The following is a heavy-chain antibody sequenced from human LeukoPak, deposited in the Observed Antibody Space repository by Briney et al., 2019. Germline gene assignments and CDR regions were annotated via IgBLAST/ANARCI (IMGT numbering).Heavy chain of an antibody. CDR3: ARERRGNWNQDFDY. Sequence: ASVKVSCETFGYTFSDNYIHWVRQAPGQRLEWMGWINPASGGTNYVQKFQGRVTMTRDASIRTAYMELSRLTPDDTAVYYCARERRGNWNQDFDYWGQGTLVPVSA. CDR1: GYTFSDNY. D-gene: IGHD1-1*01. J-gene: IGHJ4*02. CDR2: INPASGGT. V-gene: IGHV1-2*02.